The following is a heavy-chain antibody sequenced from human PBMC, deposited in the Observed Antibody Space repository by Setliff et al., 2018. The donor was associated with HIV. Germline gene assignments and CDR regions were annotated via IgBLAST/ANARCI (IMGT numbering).Heavy chain of an antibody. V-gene: IGHV3-53*01. CDR2: IYKAGKT. J-gene: IGHJ4*02. CDR1: GFSVTDTY. D-gene: IGHD5-18*01. Sequence: GSLRLSCEASGFSVTDTYMAWVRQAPGKGLEWVTLIYKAGKTYYADFVKGRFTIARDDTKNTVSLQMTNLEPGDTAMYYCAKGGYGGAYYVAGYWGQGTKVTVSS. CDR3: AKGGYGGAYYVAGY.